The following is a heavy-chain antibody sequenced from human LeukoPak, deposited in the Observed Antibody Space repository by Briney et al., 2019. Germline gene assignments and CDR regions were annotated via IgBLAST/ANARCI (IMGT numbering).Heavy chain of an antibody. CDR1: GFTFSSYS. CDR3: ARDLGYCSSTSCIDAFDI. Sequence: GGSLRLSCAASGFTFSSYSMNWVRQAPGKGLEWVSSISSSSSYIYYAGSVKGRFTISRDNAKNSLYLQMNSLRAEDTAVYYCARDLGYCSSTSCIDAFDIWGQGTMVTVSS. D-gene: IGHD2-2*01. J-gene: IGHJ3*02. CDR2: ISSSSSYI. V-gene: IGHV3-21*01.